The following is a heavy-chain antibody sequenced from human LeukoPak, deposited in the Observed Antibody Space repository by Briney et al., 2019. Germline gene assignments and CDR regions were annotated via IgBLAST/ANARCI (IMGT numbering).Heavy chain of an antibody. CDR3: ARVSSSGWYYYYYGMDV. D-gene: IGHD6-19*01. Sequence: GGSLRLSCAASGFTFSSYSMNWVRQAPGKGLEWVSYISSSSSTIYYADSVKGRFTISRDNAKNSLYLQMNSLRAEDTAVYYCARVSSSGWYYYYYGMDVWGQGTTVTVSS. V-gene: IGHV3-48*04. J-gene: IGHJ6*02. CDR1: GFTFSSYS. CDR2: ISSSSSTI.